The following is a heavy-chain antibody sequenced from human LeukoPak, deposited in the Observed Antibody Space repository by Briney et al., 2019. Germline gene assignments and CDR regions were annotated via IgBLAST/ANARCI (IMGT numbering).Heavy chain of an antibody. V-gene: IGHV3-11*04. CDR3: AREYSSPDY. J-gene: IGHJ4*02. D-gene: IGHD6-13*01. Sequence: GGSLRLSCAAPGFTFSDYYMSWIRQAPGEGLGWVSYISSSGSTIYYADSLKGRFTNSRDNAKNSLELQMNSLGAEDTAVYYCAREYSSPDYWGQGTLVTVSS. CDR1: GFTFSDYY. CDR2: ISSSGSTI.